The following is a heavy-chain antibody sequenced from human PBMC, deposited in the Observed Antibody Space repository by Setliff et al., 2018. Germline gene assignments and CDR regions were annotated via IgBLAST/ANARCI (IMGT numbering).Heavy chain of an antibody. CDR1: GFIFRNYG. Sequence: LRLSCAASGFIFRNYGIHWVRQTPGKGLEWVAVMWSDGTKKYYADSVKGRFTISRDNAKNSLYLQMNSLRAEDTAIYYCARDRPRYLDWEMDVWGKGTAVTVSS. V-gene: IGHV3-33*01. D-gene: IGHD3-9*01. CDR3: ARDRPRYLDWEMDV. CDR2: MWSDGTKK. J-gene: IGHJ6*04.